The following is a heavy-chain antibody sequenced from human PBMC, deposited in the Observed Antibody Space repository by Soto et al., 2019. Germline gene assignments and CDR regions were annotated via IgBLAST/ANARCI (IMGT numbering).Heavy chain of an antibody. D-gene: IGHD2-21*02. CDR3: ARVLSEYCVGDCPYYYYYGVDV. CDR2: INPSGGST. Sequence: GASVKVSFKASGYTFTSYYMHWVRQAPGQGLEWMGIINPSGGSTSYAQKFQGRVTMTRDTSTSTVYMELSSLRSEDTAVYYCARVLSEYCVGDCPYYYYYGVDVWGQATTVTVSS. J-gene: IGHJ6*02. CDR1: GYTFTSYY. V-gene: IGHV1-46*01.